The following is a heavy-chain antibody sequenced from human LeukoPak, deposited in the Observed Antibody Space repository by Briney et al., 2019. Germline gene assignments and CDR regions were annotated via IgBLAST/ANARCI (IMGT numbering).Heavy chain of an antibody. J-gene: IGHJ6*03. V-gene: IGHV4-34*01. CDR2: INHSGSS. CDR1: GGSFSGYY. CDR3: ARGIISSWFYYYYYYMDV. D-gene: IGHD6-6*01. Sequence: SETLSLTCAVYGGSFSGYYWSWIRQPPGKGLEWIGEINHSGSSNYNPSLKSRVTISVDTSKNQFSLKLSSVTAADTAVYYCARGIISSWFYYYYYYMDVWGKGTTVTVSS.